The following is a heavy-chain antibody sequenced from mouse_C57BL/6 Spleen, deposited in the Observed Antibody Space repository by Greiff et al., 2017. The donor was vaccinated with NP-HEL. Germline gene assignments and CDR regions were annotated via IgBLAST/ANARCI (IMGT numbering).Heavy chain of an antibody. D-gene: IGHD2-4*01. J-gene: IGHJ1*03. Sequence: QVQLQQPGAELVRPGSSVKLSCKASGYTFTSYWMDWVKQRPGQGLEWIGNIYPSDSETHYNQKFKDKATLTVDKSSSTAYMQLSSLTSEDSAVYYCARNYDYEDWYFDVWGTGTTVTVSS. CDR3: ARNYDYEDWYFDV. CDR1: GYTFTSYW. V-gene: IGHV1-61*01. CDR2: IYPSDSET.